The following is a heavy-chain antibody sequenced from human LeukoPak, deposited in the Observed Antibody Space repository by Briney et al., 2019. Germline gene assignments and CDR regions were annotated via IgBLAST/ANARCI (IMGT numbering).Heavy chain of an antibody. D-gene: IGHD6-19*01. V-gene: IGHV3-9*01. Sequence: TGGSLRLSCAASGFTFDNYAMHWVRQAPGKGLEWLSIISWNSGYIGYADSVKGRFTISRDNAKKSLDLQMNSLRAEDTAFYYCAKVRGTYSSGYFFDYWGQGTLATVSS. J-gene: IGHJ4*02. CDR2: ISWNSGYI. CDR3: AKVRGTYSSGYFFDY. CDR1: GFTFDNYA.